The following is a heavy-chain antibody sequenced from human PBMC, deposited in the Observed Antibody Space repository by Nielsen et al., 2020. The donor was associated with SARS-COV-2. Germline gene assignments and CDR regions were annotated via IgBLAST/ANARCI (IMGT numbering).Heavy chain of an antibody. CDR1: GFTFSSYW. J-gene: IGHJ3*02. CDR3: AIIWSGYTDAFDI. CDR2: INSDGSST. V-gene: IGHV3-74*01. D-gene: IGHD3-3*01. Sequence: GESLKISCAASGFTFSSYWMHWVRQAPGKGLVWVSRINSDGSSTSYADSVKGRFTISRDNAKNSLYLQMNSLRAEDTAVYYCAIIWSGYTDAFDIWGQGTVVTVSS.